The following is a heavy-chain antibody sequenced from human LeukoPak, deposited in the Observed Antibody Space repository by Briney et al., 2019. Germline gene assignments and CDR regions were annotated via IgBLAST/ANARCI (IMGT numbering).Heavy chain of an antibody. CDR3: ARDLRGYSSSWYYFDY. D-gene: IGHD6-13*01. V-gene: IGHV4-39*02. Sequence: PSETLSLTCTVSGVSIISSTYYWGWIRQPPGKGLEWIGSIYYSGSTYNYYSGNTYNNPSLKSRVTISVDTSKNQFSLKLSSVTAADTAVYYCARDLRGYSSSWYYFDYWGQGTLVTVSS. CDR2: IYYSGSTYNYYSGNT. J-gene: IGHJ4*02. CDR1: GVSIISSTYY.